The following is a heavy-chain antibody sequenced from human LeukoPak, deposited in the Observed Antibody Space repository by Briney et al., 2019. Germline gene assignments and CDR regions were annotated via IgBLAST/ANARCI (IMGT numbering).Heavy chain of an antibody. J-gene: IGHJ5*02. CDR1: GGSISSYY. CDR3: ARDGLEYSFQDP. Sequence: SETLSLTCTVSGGSISSYYWSWIRQPAGKGLEWIGRIYTSGSTNYNPSLKSRVTMSIDTSKNQFSLKLSSVTAADTAVYYCARDGLEYSFQDPWGQGTLVTVSS. CDR2: IYTSGST. V-gene: IGHV4-4*07. D-gene: IGHD6-6*01.